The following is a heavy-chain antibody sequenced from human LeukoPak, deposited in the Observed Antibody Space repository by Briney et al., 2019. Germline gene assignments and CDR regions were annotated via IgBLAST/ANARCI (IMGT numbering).Heavy chain of an antibody. J-gene: IGHJ4*02. CDR2: ISYDGSNK. D-gene: IGHD6-19*01. CDR1: GFTFSSYG. Sequence: GRSLRLSCAASGFTFSSYGMHWVRRAPGKGLEWVAVISYDGSNKYYADSVKGRFTISRDNSKNTLYLQMNSLRAEDTAVYYCAKVPGYSSGWYYFDYWGQGTLVTVSS. V-gene: IGHV3-30*18. CDR3: AKVPGYSSGWYYFDY.